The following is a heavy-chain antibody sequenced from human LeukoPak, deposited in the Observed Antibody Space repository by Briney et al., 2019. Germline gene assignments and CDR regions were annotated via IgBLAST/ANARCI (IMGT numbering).Heavy chain of an antibody. Sequence: GGSLRLSCAASGFTLRSYAMSWVRQAPGKGLEWVSVIIGSGGSTYYADSVKGRFTISRDNSKNTLYLQMNSLRAEDTAVYYCAKDRQQLVLGFDYWGQGTLVTVSS. V-gene: IGHV3-23*01. J-gene: IGHJ4*02. CDR2: IIGSGGST. CDR3: AKDRQQLVLGFDY. CDR1: GFTLRSYA. D-gene: IGHD6-13*01.